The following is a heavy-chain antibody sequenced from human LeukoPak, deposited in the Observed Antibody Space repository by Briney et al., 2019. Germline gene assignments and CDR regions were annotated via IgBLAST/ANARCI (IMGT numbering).Heavy chain of an antibody. Sequence: GGSLRLSCAASGFTFSSFSMNWVRQTPGQGLEWVSYISSSSSAIYYADSVKGRFTISRDNTKNSLYLQMNSLRAEDTAVYYCARDQSTTELDYWGQGTQVTVSS. J-gene: IGHJ4*02. D-gene: IGHD4-11*01. CDR1: GFTFSSFS. V-gene: IGHV3-48*04. CDR3: ARDQSTTELDY. CDR2: ISSSSSAI.